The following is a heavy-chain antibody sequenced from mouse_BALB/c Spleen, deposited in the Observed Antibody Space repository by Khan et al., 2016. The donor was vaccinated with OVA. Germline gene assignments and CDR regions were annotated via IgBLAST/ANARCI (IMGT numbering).Heavy chain of an antibody. Sequence: LVESGPELKKPGETVKISCKASGYTFKNHGMNWVKQALGKGLKWMGWINTYTGEPTYVEDFKGRFAFSLETSASTAYLQINNLKNEDTATYFCARPPFFSYVMVYWGQGTSVTVSS. CDR2: INTYTGEP. V-gene: IGHV9-3-1*01. J-gene: IGHJ4*01. CDR1: GYTFKNHG. CDR3: ARPPFFSYVMVY.